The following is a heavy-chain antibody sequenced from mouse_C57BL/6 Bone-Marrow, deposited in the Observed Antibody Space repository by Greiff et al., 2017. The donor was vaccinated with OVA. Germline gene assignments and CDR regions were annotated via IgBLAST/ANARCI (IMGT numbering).Heavy chain of an antibody. CDR3: ARNLLQWLRRGAMDY. D-gene: IGHD2-2*01. V-gene: IGHV1-55*01. CDR2: IYPGSGST. CDR1: GYTFTSYW. Sequence: QVQLQQPGAELVKPGASVKMSCKASGYTFTSYWITWVKQRPGQGLEWIGDIYPGSGSTNYNEKFKSKATLTVDTSSSTAYMQLSSLTSEDSAVYDSARNLLQWLRRGAMDYCGEGTSVTVSS. J-gene: IGHJ4*01.